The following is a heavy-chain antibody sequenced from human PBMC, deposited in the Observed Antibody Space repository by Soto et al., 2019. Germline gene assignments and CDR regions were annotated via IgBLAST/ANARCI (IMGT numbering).Heavy chain of an antibody. Sequence: PGGSLRLSCAASGFTFSSYSMNWVRQAPGKGLEWVSSISSSSSYIYYADSVKGRFTISRDNAKNSLYLQMNSLRAEDTAVYYCARDLPAFNDILTGYYTDYYYYGMDVWGQGTTVTVSS. CDR2: ISSSSSYI. CDR3: ARDLPAFNDILTGYYTDYYYYGMDV. J-gene: IGHJ6*02. V-gene: IGHV3-21*01. CDR1: GFTFSSYS. D-gene: IGHD3-9*01.